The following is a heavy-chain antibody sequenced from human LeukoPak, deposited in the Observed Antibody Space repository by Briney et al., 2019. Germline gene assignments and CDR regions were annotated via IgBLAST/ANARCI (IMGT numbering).Heavy chain of an antibody. CDR3: ARGARYSSGWSPFDY. D-gene: IGHD6-19*01. Sequence: ASVKVSCKASGCTFSSYTISWVRQAPGQGLEWMGRIIPILGIANYAQKFQGRVTITADKSTSTAYMELSSLRSEDTAVYYCARGARYSSGWSPFDYWGQGTLVTVSS. J-gene: IGHJ4*02. CDR2: IIPILGIA. CDR1: GCTFSSYT. V-gene: IGHV1-69*02.